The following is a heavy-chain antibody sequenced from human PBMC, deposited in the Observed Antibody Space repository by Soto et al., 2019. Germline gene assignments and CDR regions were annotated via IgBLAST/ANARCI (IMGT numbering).Heavy chain of an antibody. J-gene: IGHJ6*03. CDR1: GGSISSGGYY. Sequence: PSETLSLTCTVSGGSISSGGYYWSWIRQHPGKGLEWIGYIYYSGSTYYNPSLKSRVTISVDTSKNQFSLKLSSVTAADTAVYYCARAGRGDCSGGSCYSYYYYCMDVWGKGTTVTVS. CDR3: ARAGRGDCSGGSCYSYYYYCMDV. D-gene: IGHD2-15*01. V-gene: IGHV4-31*03. CDR2: IYYSGST.